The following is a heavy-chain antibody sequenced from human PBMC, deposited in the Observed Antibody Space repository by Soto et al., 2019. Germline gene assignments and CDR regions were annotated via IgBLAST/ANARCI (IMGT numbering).Heavy chain of an antibody. D-gene: IGHD1-7*01. V-gene: IGHV3-23*01. CDR3: AKGGLSVNYYFDY. CDR1: GFTFSSFV. J-gene: IGHJ4*02. CDR2: IRDDGTGT. Sequence: EVQLLESGGGLVQPGGSLRLSCAASGFTFSSFVMRWVRQAPGKGLEWVSSIRDDGTGTYYADSVKGRFTISRDNSKNMLYLQMTSLRAEDTAVYYCAKGGLSVNYYFDYWGQGTLVTVSS.